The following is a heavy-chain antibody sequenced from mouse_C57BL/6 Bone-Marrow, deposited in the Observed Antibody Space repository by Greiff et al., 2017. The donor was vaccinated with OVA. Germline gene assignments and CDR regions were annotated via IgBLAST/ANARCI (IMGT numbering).Heavy chain of an antibody. D-gene: IGHD1-1*01. V-gene: IGHV14-1*01. CDR1: GFNIKDYY. J-gene: IGHJ1*03. CDR2: IDPEDGDT. CDR3: TTITTVVAKDFDV. Sequence: VQLQQSGAELVRPGASVKLSCTASGFNIKDYYMHWVKQRPEQGLEWIGRIDPEDGDTEYAPKFQGKATMTADTSSNTAYLQLSSLTSEDTAVYYCTTITTVVAKDFDVWGTGTTVTVSS.